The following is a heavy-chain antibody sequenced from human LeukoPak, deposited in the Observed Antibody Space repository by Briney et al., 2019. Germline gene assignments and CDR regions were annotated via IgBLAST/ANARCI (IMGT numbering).Heavy chain of an antibody. CDR3: ARGVRWLQLSYFDY. CDR2: IYYSGST. CDR1: GGSVTSSNYY. V-gene: IGHV4-31*03. Sequence: PSETLSLTCTVSGGSVTSSNYYWSWIRQHPGKGLEWIGYIYYSGSTYYNPSLKSRVTISVDTSKNQFSLKLSSVTAADTAVYYCARGVRWLQLSYFDYWGQGTLVTVSS. D-gene: IGHD5-24*01. J-gene: IGHJ4*01.